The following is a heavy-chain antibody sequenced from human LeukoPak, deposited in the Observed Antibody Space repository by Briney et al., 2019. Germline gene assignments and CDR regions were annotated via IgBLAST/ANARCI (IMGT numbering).Heavy chain of an antibody. V-gene: IGHV4-38-2*01. CDR1: GYSISSGYY. CDR3: ARLGYSYGSDWYFDF. D-gene: IGHD5-18*01. J-gene: IGHJ2*01. CDR2: IYHSGST. Sequence: SETLSLTCAVSGYSISSGYYWGWIRPPPGKGLEWIGSIYHSGSTYYNPSLKSRVTISVDTSKNQFSLKLSPVTAADTAVYYCARLGYSYGSDWYFDFWGRGTLVTVSS.